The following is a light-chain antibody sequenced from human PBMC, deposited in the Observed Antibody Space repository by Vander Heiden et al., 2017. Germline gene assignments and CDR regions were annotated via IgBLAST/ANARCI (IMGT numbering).Light chain of an antibody. CDR2: WGS. CDR1: QSLLHSNGYNY. Sequence: DIVMTQSPLSLPVTHGEPASISCRSSQSLLHSNGYNYLDWYLQKPGQSPQLLIYWGSNRASGVPDRFSGSGSGTDFTLKISRVEAEDVGVYYCMQALQTPTFGQGTKLEIK. V-gene: IGKV2-28*01. CDR3: MQALQTPT. J-gene: IGKJ2*01.